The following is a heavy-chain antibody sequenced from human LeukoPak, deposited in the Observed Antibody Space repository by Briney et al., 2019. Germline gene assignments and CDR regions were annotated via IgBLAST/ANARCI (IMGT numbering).Heavy chain of an antibody. Sequence: ASLRLSCAASGLTFSSYAISWVRQAPGKWLEWVSAISGSGGSTYYADSVKGRFTISRDNSKNTLYLQMNSLRAEDTAVYYCANIIVATTFDYWGQGPLVTVSS. D-gene: IGHD5-12*01. CDR1: GLTFSSYA. J-gene: IGHJ4*02. V-gene: IGHV3-23*01. CDR3: ANIIVATTFDY. CDR2: ISGSGGST.